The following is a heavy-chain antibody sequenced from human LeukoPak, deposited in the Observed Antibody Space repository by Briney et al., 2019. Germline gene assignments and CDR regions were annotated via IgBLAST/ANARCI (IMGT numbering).Heavy chain of an antibody. J-gene: IGHJ4*02. CDR1: GYTFTGYY. CDR3: ARGVYCTSNSCPEGFDY. D-gene: IGHD2-2*01. V-gene: IGHV1-2*06. CDR2: INPNSGGT. Sequence: ASVKVSCKASGYTFTGYYMHWVRQAPGQGLEWMGRINPNSGGTNYAQKFQGRVTMTRDTSISTAYMELSRLRSDDTAVYYCARGVYCTSNSCPEGFDYWGQGTLVTVSS.